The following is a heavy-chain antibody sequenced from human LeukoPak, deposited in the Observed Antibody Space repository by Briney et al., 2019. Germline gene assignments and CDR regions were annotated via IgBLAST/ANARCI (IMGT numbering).Heavy chain of an antibody. V-gene: IGHV4-34*01. CDR1: GGSFSGYY. CDR2: INHSGST. Sequence: PSETLSLTCAVYGGSFSGYYWSWIRQPPAKGLEWIGEINHSGSTNYNPSLKSRVTISVDTSKNQFSLKLSSVTAADTAVYYCASTTVTTLSYAVGDDYWGQGTLVTVSS. J-gene: IGHJ4*02. D-gene: IGHD4-17*01. CDR3: ASTTVTTLSYAVGDDY.